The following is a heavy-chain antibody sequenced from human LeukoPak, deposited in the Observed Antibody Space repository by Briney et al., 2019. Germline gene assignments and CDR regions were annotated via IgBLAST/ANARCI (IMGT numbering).Heavy chain of an antibody. D-gene: IGHD6-19*01. V-gene: IGHV3-74*01. CDR1: GFTFSAYW. J-gene: IGHJ2*01. Sequence: GGSLRLSCAASGFTFSAYWMHWVRQAPGKGLVWVSRLNTDGSDTRYADSVQGRFTISRDNAKNTLYLQMNSLRAEDTAVYYCARSEAVAWSFDLWGRGTLVTVSS. CDR2: LNTDGSDT. CDR3: ARSEAVAWSFDL.